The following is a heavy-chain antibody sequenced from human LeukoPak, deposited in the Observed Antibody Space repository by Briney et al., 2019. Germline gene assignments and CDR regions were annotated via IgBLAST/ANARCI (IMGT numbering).Heavy chain of an antibody. CDR1: GFTFSSYA. Sequence: PGGSLRLSCAASGFTFSSYAMSWVRQAPGKGLEWVSAISGSGGSTYYADSVKGRFTISRDNSKNTLYLQMNSLRAEDTAVYYCATNYGSGSYYTAYWGQGTLVTVSS. V-gene: IGHV3-23*01. CDR2: ISGSGGST. CDR3: ATNYGSGSYYTAY. J-gene: IGHJ4*02. D-gene: IGHD3-10*01.